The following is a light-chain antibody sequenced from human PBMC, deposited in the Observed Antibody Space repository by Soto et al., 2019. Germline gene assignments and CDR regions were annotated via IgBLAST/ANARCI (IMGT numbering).Light chain of an antibody. V-gene: IGKV1-39*01. Sequence: DIQMTQSPSSLSASVGDRVTITCRASQNIRNYLVWYQQKADKAPNLLIYAASSLQSGVPSRFSGSGSGTDFTLTISSRQPEDFATYYCQQTYSIPLTFGQGTKVDI. CDR3: QQTYSIPLT. J-gene: IGKJ1*01. CDR1: QNIRNY. CDR2: AAS.